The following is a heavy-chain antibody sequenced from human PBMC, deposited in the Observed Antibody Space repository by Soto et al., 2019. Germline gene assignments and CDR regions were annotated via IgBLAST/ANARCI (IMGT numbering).Heavy chain of an antibody. CDR3: AAGVDYYDSSGYPSSR. V-gene: IGHV4-30-2*01. D-gene: IGHD3-22*01. CDR2: IYHSGST. CDR1: GGSISSGGYS. J-gene: IGHJ4*02. Sequence: PSETLSLTCAVSGGSISSGGYSWSWIRQPPGKGLEWIGYIYHSGSTYYNPSLKSRVTISVDRSKNQFSLKLSSVTAADTAVYYCAAGVDYYDSSGYPSSRWGQGTLVTVSS.